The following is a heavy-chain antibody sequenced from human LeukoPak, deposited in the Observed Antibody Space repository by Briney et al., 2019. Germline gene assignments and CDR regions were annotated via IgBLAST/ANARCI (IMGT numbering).Heavy chain of an antibody. J-gene: IGHJ3*02. CDR2: FYYTGGT. V-gene: IGHV4-39*02. D-gene: IGHD3-22*01. CDR3: ARANYYDSSGYYYNAFDI. CDR1: GASISRNTYY. Sequence: PSETLSLTCSVSGASISRNTYYWGWIRQSPGRGLEGIGTFYYTGGTYYNPSLKSRITISVDTSKNHFSLKLSSVTAADTAVYYCARANYYDSSGYYYNAFDIWGQGTMVTVSS.